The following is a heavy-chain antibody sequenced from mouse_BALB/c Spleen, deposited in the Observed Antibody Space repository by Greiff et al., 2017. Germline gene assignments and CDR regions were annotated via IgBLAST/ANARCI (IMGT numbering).Heavy chain of an antibody. J-gene: IGHJ4*01. CDR3: AREGLHAMDY. D-gene: IGHD3-1*01. CDR1: GFTFSSFG. Sequence: EVQVVESGGGLVQPGGSRKLSCAASGFTFSSFGMHWVRQAPEKGLEWVAYISSGSSTIYYADTVKGRFTISRDNPKNTLFLQMTSLRSEDTAMYYCAREGLHAMDYWGQGTSVTVSS. V-gene: IGHV5-17*02. CDR2: ISSGSSTI.